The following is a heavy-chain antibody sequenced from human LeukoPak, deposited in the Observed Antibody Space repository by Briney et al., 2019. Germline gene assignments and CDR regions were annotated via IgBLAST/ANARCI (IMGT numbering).Heavy chain of an antibody. Sequence: GGSLRLSCAASGFTFRTYGMNWVRQAPGKGLEWISYINSDSDTVYYSNSVKGRFTISRDSAKKSLYLQMNSLRAEDTAMYYCARETRGESDYWGHGTLVTVSS. D-gene: IGHD3-10*01. V-gene: IGHV3-48*04. J-gene: IGHJ4*01. CDR2: INSDSDTV. CDR1: GFTFRTYG. CDR3: ARETRGESDY.